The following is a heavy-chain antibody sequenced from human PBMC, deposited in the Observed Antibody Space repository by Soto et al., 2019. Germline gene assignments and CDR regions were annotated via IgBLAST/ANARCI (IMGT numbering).Heavy chain of an antibody. CDR2: INPNSGGT. V-gene: IGHV1-2*04. CDR1: GYTFTGYY. J-gene: IGHJ6*03. Sequence: ASVKVSCKASGYTFTGYYMHWVRQAPGQGLEWMGWINPNSGGTNYAQKFQGWVTMTRDTSTSTAYMELSRLRSDDTAVYYCARGRYDFWSGPILDYYYYYMDVWGKGTTVTVSS. D-gene: IGHD3-3*01. CDR3: ARGRYDFWSGPILDYYYYYMDV.